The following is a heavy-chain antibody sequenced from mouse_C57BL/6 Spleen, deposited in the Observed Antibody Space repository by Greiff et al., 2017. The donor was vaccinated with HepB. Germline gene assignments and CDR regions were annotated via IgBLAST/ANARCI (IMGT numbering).Heavy chain of an antibody. Sequence: VQLQQSGAELVMPGASVKLSCKASGYTFTSYWMHWVKQRPGQGLEWIGEIDPSDSYTNYNQKFKGKSTLTVDKYSSTAYMQLSSLTSEDSAVYYCARSYGSSYNYAMDYWGQGTSVTVSS. D-gene: IGHD1-1*01. CDR3: ARSYGSSYNYAMDY. J-gene: IGHJ4*01. V-gene: IGHV1-69*01. CDR1: GYTFTSYW. CDR2: IDPSDSYT.